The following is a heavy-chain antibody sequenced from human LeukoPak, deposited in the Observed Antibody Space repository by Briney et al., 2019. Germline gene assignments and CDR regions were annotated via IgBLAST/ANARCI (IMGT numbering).Heavy chain of an antibody. Sequence: SVKISCKASGGTFSSYAISWVRQAPGQGLEWMGRIIPIFGTANYAQKFQGRVTITTDESTSTAYMELSSLRSEDTAVYYCARDTTIFGVASYYYYMDVWGKGTTVTVSS. D-gene: IGHD3-3*01. CDR3: ARDTTIFGVASYYYYMDV. CDR2: IIPIFGTA. V-gene: IGHV1-69*05. J-gene: IGHJ6*03. CDR1: GGTFSSYA.